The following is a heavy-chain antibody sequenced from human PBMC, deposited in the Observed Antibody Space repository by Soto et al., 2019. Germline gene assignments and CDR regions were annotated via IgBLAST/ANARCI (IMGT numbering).Heavy chain of an antibody. D-gene: IGHD1-26*01. Sequence: GGSLRLSCTASGFTFNTHWMHWVRQAPGKGLVWVSRIYFDGITTNYADSVKGRLTVSRDNAKNTVYLHVNTLRDEDTDVYYCAGGGAMGVDYWGQGALVPVYS. V-gene: IGHV3-74*01. CDR2: IYFDGITT. CDR3: AGGGAMGVDY. J-gene: IGHJ4*02. CDR1: GFTFNTHW.